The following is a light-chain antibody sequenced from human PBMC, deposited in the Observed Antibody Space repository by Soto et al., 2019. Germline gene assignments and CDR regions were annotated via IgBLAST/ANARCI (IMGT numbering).Light chain of an antibody. CDR2: GTS. V-gene: IGKV3-20*01. CDR3: QQYGTSPRT. CDR1: QSVGTLY. J-gene: IGKJ1*01. Sequence: IVLTQSPGTLSLSPGDRATLSCRASQSVGTLYLAWYHQKPGQAPRLLISGTSPRATGIPDRFSGSASGTDCTLTISRLEPEDFAVYYCQQYGTSPRTLCRWTKVDIK.